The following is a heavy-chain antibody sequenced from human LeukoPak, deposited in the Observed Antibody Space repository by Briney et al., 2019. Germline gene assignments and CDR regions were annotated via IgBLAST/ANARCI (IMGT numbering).Heavy chain of an antibody. V-gene: IGHV3-30*18. CDR2: ISYDGSNK. CDR3: AKALFGESIDY. CDR1: GFTFSSYG. J-gene: IGHJ4*02. Sequence: GGSLRLSCAASGFTFSSYGMHWVRQAPGKGLEWVAVISYDGSNKYYADSVKGRFTISRDNPKNTLYLQMNSLRAEDTAVYYCAKALFGESIDYWGQGTLVTVSS. D-gene: IGHD3-10*01.